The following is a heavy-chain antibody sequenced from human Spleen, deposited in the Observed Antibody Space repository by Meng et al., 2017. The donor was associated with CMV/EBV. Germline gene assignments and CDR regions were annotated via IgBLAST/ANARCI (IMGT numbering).Heavy chain of an antibody. Sequence: GGSLRLSCAASGFTFSSYGMHWVRQATGKGLEWVSAIGTAGDTYYPGSVKGRFTISRENAKNSLYLQMNSLRAGDTAVYYCARHLRLGASGYSSSNGLDVWGQGTTVTVSS. V-gene: IGHV3-13*01. CDR1: GFTFSSYG. CDR2: IGTAGDT. D-gene: IGHD6-13*01. CDR3: ARHLRLGASGYSSSNGLDV. J-gene: IGHJ6*02.